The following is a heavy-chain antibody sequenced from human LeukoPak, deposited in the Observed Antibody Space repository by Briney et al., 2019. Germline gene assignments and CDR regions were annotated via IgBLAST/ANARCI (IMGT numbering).Heavy chain of an antibody. Sequence: GTSLRLSCAASGFSFSSSAMHWVRQAPGKGLEWVALTSYDGSNKDYATSVKGRFTISRDNSKNTLYLQMNSLRAEETAVYYCARVQQRMVIRGPYDYWGQGSLVTVSS. CDR1: GFSFSSSA. J-gene: IGHJ4*02. CDR2: TSYDGSNK. CDR3: ARVQQRMVIRGPYDY. D-gene: IGHD6-13*01. V-gene: IGHV3-30*04.